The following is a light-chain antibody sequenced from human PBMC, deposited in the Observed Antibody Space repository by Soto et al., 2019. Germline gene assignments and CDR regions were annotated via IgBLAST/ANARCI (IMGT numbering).Light chain of an antibody. CDR3: QQYDSSPKT. V-gene: IGKV3-20*01. Sequence: IVLPQSPGTLSLSPGERATLSCRTSQSVSSSYLAWYQQKPGQAPRLLIYGASSRATGIPDRFSGSGSGTDFTLTISRLEPEDFAVYYCQQYDSSPKTFGQGTKVDNK. CDR1: QSVSSSY. CDR2: GAS. J-gene: IGKJ1*01.